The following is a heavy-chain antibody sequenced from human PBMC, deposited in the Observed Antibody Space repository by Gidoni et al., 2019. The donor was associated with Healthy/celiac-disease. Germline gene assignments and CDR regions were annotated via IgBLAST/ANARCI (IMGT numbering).Heavy chain of an antibody. J-gene: IGHJ6*02. V-gene: IGHV3-53*01. CDR3: ARDLKGDYGMDV. CDR2: IYSGGST. CDR1: DFTVSSNY. Sequence: EVQLLQSGGGLIQPGGSLSLSCTASDFTVSSNYMSWVRQAPGKWLEWVAVIYSGGSTDYADSVKGRFTSCRENSKNTLYLQMNCLRAEDTAVYYCARDLKGDYGMDVWGQGTTVTVSS.